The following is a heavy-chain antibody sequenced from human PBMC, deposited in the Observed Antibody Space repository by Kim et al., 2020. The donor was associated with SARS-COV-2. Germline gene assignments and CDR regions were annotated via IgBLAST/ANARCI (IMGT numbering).Heavy chain of an antibody. J-gene: IGHJ6*02. CDR2: ISRSSNTI. CDR1: GFTFSSYN. V-gene: IGHV3-48*02. Sequence: GGSLRLSCAASGFTFSSYNMNWVRQAPGKGLEWVSYISRSSNTIYYADSVKGRFTISRDNAKNSLYLQMNSLRDEDTAVYYCARDEYYYDSSGSYYGMDVLGQGTTVTVSS. D-gene: IGHD3-22*01. CDR3: ARDEYYYDSSGSYYGMDV.